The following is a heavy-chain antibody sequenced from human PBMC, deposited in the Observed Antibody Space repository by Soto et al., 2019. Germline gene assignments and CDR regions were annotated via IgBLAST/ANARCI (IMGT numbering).Heavy chain of an antibody. J-gene: IGHJ3*02. CDR2: IGGGGVNT. V-gene: IGHV3-23*01. CDR1: GFTFSSYA. Sequence: EVQLLESGGGLVQPGGSLRLSCAASGFTFSSYAMSWVRQAPGKGLEWVSIIGGGGVNTYYADSVKGRFTISRDNSINALYLQMSSLGAGDTAVYYCAKGILVKPPGSRALDIWGQGTMVTVSS. CDR3: AKGILVKPPGSRALDI. D-gene: IGHD2-2*01.